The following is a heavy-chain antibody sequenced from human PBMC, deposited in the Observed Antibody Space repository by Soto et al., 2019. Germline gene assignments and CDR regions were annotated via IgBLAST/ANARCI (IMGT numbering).Heavy chain of an antibody. CDR3: ASLTHLYGSGSYYYFDY. D-gene: IGHD3-10*01. CDR1: GGSISSSSYY. J-gene: IGHJ4*02. CDR2: IYYSGST. Sequence: SETLSLTCTVSGGSISSSSYYWGWIRQPPGKGLEWIGSIYYSGSTYYNPSLKSRVTISVDTSKNQFSLKLSSVTAADTAVYYCASLTHLYGSGSYYYFDYWGQGTLVTVSS. V-gene: IGHV4-39*01.